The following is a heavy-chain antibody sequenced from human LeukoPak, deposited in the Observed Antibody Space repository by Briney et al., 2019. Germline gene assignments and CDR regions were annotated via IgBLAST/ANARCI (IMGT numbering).Heavy chain of an antibody. CDR2: ISGSGGST. CDR1: GLTFSTYA. D-gene: IGHD2-2*01. Sequence: GGSLRLSCAASGLTFSTYAMSWVRQAPGEGLEWVSAISGSGGSTYFADSVKGRFTISRDNSKNTVFLQMNSLRVEDTSIYYCSKLSRSGTNSDYWGQGTLVTVSS. J-gene: IGHJ4*02. CDR3: SKLSRSGTNSDY. V-gene: IGHV3-23*01.